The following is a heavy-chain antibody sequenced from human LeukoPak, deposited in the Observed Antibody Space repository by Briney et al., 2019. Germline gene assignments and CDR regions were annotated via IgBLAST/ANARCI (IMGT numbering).Heavy chain of an antibody. CDR3: AKGGGTVTTRDYYYYYMDV. D-gene: IGHD4-17*01. Sequence: GGSLRLSCAASGFTFDDYAMHWVRQAPGKGLEWVSLISWDGGSTYYADSVKGRFTISRDNSKNSLYPQMNSLRAEDTALYYCAKGGGTVTTRDYYYYYMDVWGKGTTVTVSS. V-gene: IGHV3-43D*03. CDR1: GFTFDDYA. CDR2: ISWDGGST. J-gene: IGHJ6*03.